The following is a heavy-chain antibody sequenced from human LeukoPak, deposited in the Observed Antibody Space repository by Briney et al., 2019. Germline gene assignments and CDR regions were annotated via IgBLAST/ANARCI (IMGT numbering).Heavy chain of an antibody. CDR1: GFTFSSYA. V-gene: IGHV3-30*04. Sequence: PGRSLRLSCASSGFTFSSYAMHWVRQAPGKGLESVAVISYDGSNKYYADSVKGRFTISRDNSKNTLYLQMNSLRAEDTAVYYCARDPSEQQLAYYFDYWGQGTLVTVSS. J-gene: IGHJ4*02. D-gene: IGHD6-13*01. CDR3: ARDPSEQQLAYYFDY. CDR2: ISYDGSNK.